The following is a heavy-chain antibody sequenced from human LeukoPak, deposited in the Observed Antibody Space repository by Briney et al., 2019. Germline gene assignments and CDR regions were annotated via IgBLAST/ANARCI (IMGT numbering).Heavy chain of an antibody. V-gene: IGHV3-11*01. Sequence: GGSLRLSCAASGFTFSDYYMSWIRQAPGKGLEWASYISSSGSTIYYADSVKGRFTISRDNAKNSLYLQMNSLRAEDTAVYYCARDHYDSSGYLDYWGQGTLVTVSS. D-gene: IGHD3-22*01. CDR3: ARDHYDSSGYLDY. J-gene: IGHJ4*02. CDR1: GFTFSDYY. CDR2: ISSSGSTI.